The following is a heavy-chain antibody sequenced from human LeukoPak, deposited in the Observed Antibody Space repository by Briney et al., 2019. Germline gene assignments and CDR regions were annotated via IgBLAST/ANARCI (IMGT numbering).Heavy chain of an antibody. D-gene: IGHD3-10*01. CDR2: IYYSGST. CDR1: GGSISSSSYY. J-gene: IGHJ4*02. Sequence: KASETLSLTCTVSGGSISSSSYYWGWIRQPPGKGLEWIGSIYYSGSTYYNPSLKSRVTISVDTSKNQFSLKLSSVTAADTAVYYCARDTRGTFDYWGQGTLVTVSS. V-gene: IGHV4-39*07. CDR3: ARDTRGTFDY.